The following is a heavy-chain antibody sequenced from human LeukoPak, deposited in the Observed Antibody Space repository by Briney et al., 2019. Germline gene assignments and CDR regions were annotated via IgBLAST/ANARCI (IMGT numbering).Heavy chain of an antibody. CDR2: ISSSSSTI. J-gene: IGHJ4*02. CDR1: RLTFSSYS. Sequence: GGSLRLSCAASRLTFSSYSMNWVRQAPGKGLEWVSYISSSSSTIYYADSVKGRFTISRDNAKNSLYLQMNSLRAEDTAVYYCAACTMTWEYFDYWGQGTLVTVSS. D-gene: IGHD3-22*01. CDR3: AACTMTWEYFDY. V-gene: IGHV3-48*04.